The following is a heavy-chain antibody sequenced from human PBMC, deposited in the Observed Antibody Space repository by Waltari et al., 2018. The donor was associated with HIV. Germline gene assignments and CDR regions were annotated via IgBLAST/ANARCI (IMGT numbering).Heavy chain of an antibody. CDR3: ARAYYDFWSGTGSSGNWFDP. V-gene: IGHV4-61*02. Sequence: QVQLQESGPGLVKPSQTLSLTCTVSGGSISSGSYYWRWLRQPAGKGLELIGRIYTSGSTHYNPSLESRVTISVDTSRNQFSLKLRSVTAADTAVYYCARAYYDFWSGTGSSGNWFDPWGQGTLVTVSS. CDR2: IYTSGST. CDR1: GGSISSGSYY. J-gene: IGHJ5*02. D-gene: IGHD3-3*01.